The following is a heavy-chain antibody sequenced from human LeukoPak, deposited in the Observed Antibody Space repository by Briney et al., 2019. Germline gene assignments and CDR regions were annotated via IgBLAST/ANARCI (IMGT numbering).Heavy chain of an antibody. Sequence: ASVKVSCKASGYTFTSYGISWVRQAPGQGLEWMGWISAYNGNTNYAQKLQGRVTVTTDTSTSTAYMELRSLRSDDTAVYYCARDHFGDRLGELSRRGAFDIWGQGTMVTVSS. J-gene: IGHJ3*02. CDR3: ARDHFGDRLGELSRRGAFDI. CDR1: GYTFTSYG. D-gene: IGHD3-16*02. V-gene: IGHV1-18*01. CDR2: ISAYNGNT.